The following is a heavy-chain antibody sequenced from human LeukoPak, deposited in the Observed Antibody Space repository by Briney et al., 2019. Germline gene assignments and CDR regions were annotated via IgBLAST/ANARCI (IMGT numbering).Heavy chain of an antibody. CDR1: GWSFNDYY. Sequence: SETLSLTCAVYGWSFNDYYWNLIRQPPGKGLEWIAEINARGDTSYNPSLKSRVTISVDTSKKQFSLRLTSMIAADTALYYCARGQVPAARGYNWFDPWGQGTLVTVSS. CDR2: INARGDT. CDR3: ARGQVPAARGYNWFDP. D-gene: IGHD2-2*01. J-gene: IGHJ5*02. V-gene: IGHV4-34*01.